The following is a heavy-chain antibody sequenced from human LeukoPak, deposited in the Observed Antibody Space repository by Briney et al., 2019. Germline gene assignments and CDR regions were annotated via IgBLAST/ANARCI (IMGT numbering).Heavy chain of an antibody. V-gene: IGHV1-46*01. CDR3: ARDSMAAAGPEYYFDY. CDR1: GYTFSSFY. CDR2: INPRGGGS. D-gene: IGHD6-13*01. J-gene: IGHJ4*02. Sequence: ASVKVSCKASGYTFSSFYMHWVRQAPGQGLEWMGVINPRGGGSTYAQKFQGRVTMTRDTSTSAVYMELSSLRSEDTAVYYCARDSMAAAGPEYYFDYWGQGTLVTV.